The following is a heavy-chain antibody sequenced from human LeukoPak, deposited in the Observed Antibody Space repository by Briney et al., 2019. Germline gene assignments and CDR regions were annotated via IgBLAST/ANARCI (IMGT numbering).Heavy chain of an antibody. CDR1: GYTFTSYG. V-gene: IGHV1-18*01. CDR3: ARNSSVVVPAAENQGWFDP. CDR2: ISAYNGNT. Sequence: ASVKVSCKASGYTFTSYGISWVRQAPGQGLEWMGWISAYNGNTNYAQKLQGRVTMTTDTSTSTAYMELRSLRSDDTAVYYCARNSSVVVPAAENQGWFDPWGQGTLVTVSS. J-gene: IGHJ5*02. D-gene: IGHD2-2*01.